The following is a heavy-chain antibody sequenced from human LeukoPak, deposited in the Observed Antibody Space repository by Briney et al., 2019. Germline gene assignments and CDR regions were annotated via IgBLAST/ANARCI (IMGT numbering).Heavy chain of an antibody. V-gene: IGHV4-34*01. CDR3: ASSLVGATPYYFDY. CDR1: GGSFSGYY. J-gene: IGHJ4*02. CDR2: INHSGST. Sequence: SETLSLTCAVYGGSFSGYYWSWIRQPPGKGLEWIGEINHSGSTNYNPFLKSRVTISVDTSKNQFSLKLSSVTAADTAVYYCASSLVGATPYYFDYWGQGTLVTVSS. D-gene: IGHD1-26*01.